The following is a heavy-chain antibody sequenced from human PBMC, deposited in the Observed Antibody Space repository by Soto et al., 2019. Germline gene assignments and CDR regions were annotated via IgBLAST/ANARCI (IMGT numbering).Heavy chain of an antibody. CDR3: AMKSSKHDYGLSGEKSMHYYYEVG. CDR2: INHSGST. CDR1: GGSFSGYY. Sequence: PSETLSLTCAVYGGSFSGYYWCWIRLPPGKGLEWIGEINHSGSTNYNPSLKSRVTISVDTSKNQFSLKLSSVTAADTAVYYCAMKSSKHDYGLSGEKSMHYYYEVGWGKGTTGT. D-gene: IGHD3-10*01. V-gene: IGHV4-34*01. J-gene: IGHJ6*03.